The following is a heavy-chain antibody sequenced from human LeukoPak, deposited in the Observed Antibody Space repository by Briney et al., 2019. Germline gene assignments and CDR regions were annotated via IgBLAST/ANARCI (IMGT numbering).Heavy chain of an antibody. CDR2: ISYDGSNK. V-gene: IGHV3-30*18. J-gene: IGHJ4*02. CDR3: AKSNWGSPFDY. CDR1: GFTFSSYG. D-gene: IGHD7-27*01. Sequence: GGSLRLSCAASGFTFSSYGIHWVRQAPGKGLEWVAVISYDGSNKYYADSVKGRFTISRDNSKNTLYLQMNSLRAEDTAFYYCAKSNWGSPFDYWGQGTLVTVSS.